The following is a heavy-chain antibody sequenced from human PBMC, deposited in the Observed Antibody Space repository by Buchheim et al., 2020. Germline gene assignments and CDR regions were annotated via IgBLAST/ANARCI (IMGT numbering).Heavy chain of an antibody. CDR3: AKGGSNTAGYYYFGMDV. V-gene: IGHV3-23*01. Sequence: EVHLLESGGGLVQPGGSLRLSCAASGFTFSSYTMSWVRQAPGKGLEWVSAIVGGGATTSYADSVKGRFTISSDNSTNMLDLQMNSLRAEDAAVYYCAKGGSNTAGYYYFGMDVWGQGTT. CDR1: GFTFSSYT. CDR2: IVGGGATT. J-gene: IGHJ6*02. D-gene: IGHD2/OR15-2a*01.